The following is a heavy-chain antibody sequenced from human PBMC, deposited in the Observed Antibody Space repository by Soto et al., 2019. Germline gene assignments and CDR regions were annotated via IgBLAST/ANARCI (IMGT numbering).Heavy chain of an antibody. CDR3: ARLEVLATISYYFDF. V-gene: IGHV4-39*01. CDR2: IYYRGNA. Sequence: QLQLQESGPGLVKPSETLSLTCSVSDDSINSDKYYWGWIRQPPGKGLEWIGSIYYRGNAYYNPSLQPRVPISLDKSKSQFSLKLISVTAADSAVYFCARLEVLATISYYFDFWGPGALVTVSS. D-gene: IGHD2-8*02. CDR1: DDSINSDKYY. J-gene: IGHJ4*02.